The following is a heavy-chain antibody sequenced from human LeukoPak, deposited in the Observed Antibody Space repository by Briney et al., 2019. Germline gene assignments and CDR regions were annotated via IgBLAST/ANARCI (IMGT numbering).Heavy chain of an antibody. V-gene: IGHV3-21*01. CDR2: ISSSSSYI. CDR1: GFTFSSYS. Sequence: KPGGSLRLSCAASGFTFSSYSMNWVRQAPGRGLEWVSSISSSSSYIYYADSVKGRFTISRDNAKNSLYLQMNSLRAEDTAVYYCARDKEYSYGSSRFDYWGQGTLVTVSS. CDR3: ARDKEYSYGSSRFDY. J-gene: IGHJ4*02. D-gene: IGHD5-18*01.